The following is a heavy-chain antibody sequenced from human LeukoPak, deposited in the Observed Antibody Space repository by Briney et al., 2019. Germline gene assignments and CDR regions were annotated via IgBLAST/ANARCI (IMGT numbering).Heavy chain of an antibody. D-gene: IGHD4-11*01. Sequence: ASVKVSCKASGGTFISYAISWVRQAPGQGLEWMGRIIPIFGTANYAQKFQGRVTITTDESTSTAYMELSSLRSEDTAVYYCARDAFYSRYFDYWGQGTLVTVSS. V-gene: IGHV1-69*05. J-gene: IGHJ4*02. CDR2: IIPIFGTA. CDR3: ARDAFYSRYFDY. CDR1: GGTFISYA.